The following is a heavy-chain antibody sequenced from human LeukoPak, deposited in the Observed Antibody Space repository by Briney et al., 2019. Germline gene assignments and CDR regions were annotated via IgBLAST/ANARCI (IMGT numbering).Heavy chain of an antibody. CDR1: GFTFSSYW. Sequence: PGGSLRLSCAASGFTFSSYWMHWVRQAPGKGLVWVSRIKSDGSSATYADSVKGRFTISRDNATSTLYLQMNSLRTEDTAVYYCARELASGSWGQGTLVTVSS. V-gene: IGHV3-74*01. CDR2: IKSDGSSA. D-gene: IGHD5-12*01. J-gene: IGHJ5*02. CDR3: ARELASGS.